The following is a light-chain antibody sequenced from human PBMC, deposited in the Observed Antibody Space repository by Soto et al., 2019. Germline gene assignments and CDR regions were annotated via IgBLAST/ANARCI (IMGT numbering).Light chain of an antibody. CDR2: AAS. V-gene: IGKV1-39*01. CDR1: QSISSY. CDR3: QQSYSTPRT. Sequence: DIQMTPSPPSPSASLGGRVATTXGASQSISSYLNWYQQKPGKAPKLLIYAASSLQRGVPSRFSGSGSGTDFTLTISSLQPEDFATYYCQQSYSTPRTFGQGTKVDIK. J-gene: IGKJ1*01.